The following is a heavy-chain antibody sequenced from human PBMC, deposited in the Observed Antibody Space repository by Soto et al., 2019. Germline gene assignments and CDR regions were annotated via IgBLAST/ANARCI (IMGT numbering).Heavy chain of an antibody. J-gene: IGHJ4*02. D-gene: IGHD5-18*01. CDR1: GFTFDDYA. CDR2: ISWNSGNI. Sequence: EVQLEESGGALVQPGRSLRLSCAASGFTFDDYAMHWVRQVLGKGLEWVSSISWNSGNIGYADSVKGRFTTSRDNGXHAIYLQMNSLRPEDTALYYCVRSKGGYSYGTPFDYWGQGTLVTVSS. V-gene: IGHV3-9*01. CDR3: VRSKGGYSYGTPFDY.